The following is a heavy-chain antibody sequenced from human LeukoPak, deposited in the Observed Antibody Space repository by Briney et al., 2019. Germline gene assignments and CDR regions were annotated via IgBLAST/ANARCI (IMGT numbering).Heavy chain of an antibody. Sequence: GGSLRLSCTVSGFTVSSNSMSWVRQAPGKGLEWVSAISDSGNTYHADSVKGWFTISRDSSKNTLFLQMNRLRPEDAAVYYCAKAPVTTCRGAYCYPFDYWGQGTLVTVSS. J-gene: IGHJ4*02. D-gene: IGHD2-21*01. CDR3: AKAPVTTCRGAYCYPFDY. CDR1: GFTVSSNS. V-gene: IGHV3-53*01. CDR2: ISDSGNT.